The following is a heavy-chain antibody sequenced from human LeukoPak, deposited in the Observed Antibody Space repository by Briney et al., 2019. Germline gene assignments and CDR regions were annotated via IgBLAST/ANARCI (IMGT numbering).Heavy chain of an antibody. V-gene: IGHV4-39*07. CDR1: GGSISSSSYY. D-gene: IGHD6-19*01. CDR3: ARGGSGWSDYYFDY. Sequence: PSETLSLTCTVSGGSISSSSYYWGWIRQPPGKGLEWIGSIYYSGSTNYNPSLKSRVTISVDTSKNQFSLKLSSVTAADTAVYYCARGGSGWSDYYFDYWGQGTLVTVSS. CDR2: IYYSGST. J-gene: IGHJ4*02.